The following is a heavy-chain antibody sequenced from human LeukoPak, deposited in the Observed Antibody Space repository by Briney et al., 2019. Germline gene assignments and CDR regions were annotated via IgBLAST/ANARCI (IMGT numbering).Heavy chain of an antibody. J-gene: IGHJ4*02. D-gene: IGHD6-13*01. CDR1: GGSFSAYY. Sequence: PSETLSLTCAVYGGSFSAYYWSWIRQPPGKGLEWIGEINHSGSTNYNPSLKSRITISVDTTKNQFSLKLSSVAAADTAVYYCERGGAAAAGDEDDYYFDYWGQGTLVTVSS. V-gene: IGHV4-34*01. CDR2: INHSGST. CDR3: ERGGAAAAGDEDDYYFDY.